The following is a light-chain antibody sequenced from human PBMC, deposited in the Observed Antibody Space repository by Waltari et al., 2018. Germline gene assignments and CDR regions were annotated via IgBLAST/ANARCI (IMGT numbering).Light chain of an antibody. CDR3: QQYNNWPLT. J-gene: IGKJ4*01. V-gene: IGKV3-15*01. CDR1: QDFSNN. CDR2: GAF. Sequence: EIVMTQSPATLSVSPGERVTLSCRARQDFSNNLARYQQKPGQAPRLLMYGAFTRATGIPARFSGSGSGPEFTLTINSMQSEDIAVYYCQQYNNWPLTFGGGTKVEIK.